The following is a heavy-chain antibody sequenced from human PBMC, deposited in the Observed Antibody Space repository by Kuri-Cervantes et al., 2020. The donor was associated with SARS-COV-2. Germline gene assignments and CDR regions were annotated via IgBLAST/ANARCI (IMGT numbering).Heavy chain of an antibody. Sequence: SQTLSLTCAVSGGSISNGDYYWSWVRQHPGKGLEWIGYILHTGSTYYNPSLRSRGSISVDTSRNQFSLKLSSVTAADTAVYYCARHLLKRITIFGVVIGGLGFDPWGQGTLVTVSS. CDR2: ILHTGST. J-gene: IGHJ5*02. D-gene: IGHD3-3*01. CDR3: ARHLLKRITIFGVVIGGLGFDP. CDR1: GGSISNGDYY. V-gene: IGHV4-31*02.